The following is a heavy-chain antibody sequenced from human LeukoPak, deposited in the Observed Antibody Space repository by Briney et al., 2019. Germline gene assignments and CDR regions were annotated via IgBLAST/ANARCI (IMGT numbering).Heavy chain of an antibody. J-gene: IGHJ4*02. D-gene: IGHD4-23*01. CDR3: ARRSISGNSWDYFDY. CDR1: GASISSYY. Sequence: PSETQSLTCTVSGASISSYYWSWIRQPPGKGLEWIAFMYYSGSTNYNPSLKSRVTISVDTSKNQFSLKLRSVTAADTAVYYCARRSISGNSWDYFDYWGQGTLVTVSS. V-gene: IGHV4-59*08. CDR2: MYYSGST.